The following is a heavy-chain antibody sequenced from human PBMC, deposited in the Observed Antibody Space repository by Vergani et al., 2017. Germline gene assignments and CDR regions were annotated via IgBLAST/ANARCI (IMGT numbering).Heavy chain of an antibody. Sequence: QVQLQESGPGLVKPSQTLSLNCPFSGASINNDFFYLHWIRQPAGKGLEWIGRIYVSGITDYNSSVQSRVSMSVDTSRNQFSLTLTSVTAADAAVYYSAGDNKQVSTRAFDLWGQGTMVTVSS. CDR2: IYVSGIT. J-gene: IGHJ3*01. CDR3: AGDNKQVSTRAFDL. D-gene: IGHD1-1*01. CDR1: GASINNDFFY. V-gene: IGHV4-61*02.